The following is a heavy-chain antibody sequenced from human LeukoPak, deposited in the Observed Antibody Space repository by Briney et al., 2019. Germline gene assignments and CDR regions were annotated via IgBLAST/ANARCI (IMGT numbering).Heavy chain of an antibody. D-gene: IGHD1-26*01. CDR1: GYTFTGYY. CDR3: TRESGSYHGNDY. Sequence: GASVTVSCTASGYTFTGYYMHWVRQALGQGLEWMGRINPNNGGTNYAQKFQGRVTMTGDTSISTAYMELSSLRSDDTAVYYCTRESGSYHGNDYWGQGTLVTVSS. V-gene: IGHV1-2*06. J-gene: IGHJ4*02. CDR2: INPNNGGT.